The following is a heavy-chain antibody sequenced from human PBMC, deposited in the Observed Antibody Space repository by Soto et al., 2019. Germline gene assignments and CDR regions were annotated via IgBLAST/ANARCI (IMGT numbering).Heavy chain of an antibody. D-gene: IGHD1-7*01. V-gene: IGHV1-2*04. Sequence: GASVKVSCKASGHTFTGYYMHWVRQAPGQGLEWMGWTNPNSGGTNYAQKFQGWVTMTRDTSISTAYMELSRLRSDDTAVYYCTRTGTTYYYYGMDVWGQGTTVTVSS. J-gene: IGHJ6*02. CDR2: TNPNSGGT. CDR3: TRTGTTYYYYGMDV. CDR1: GHTFTGYY.